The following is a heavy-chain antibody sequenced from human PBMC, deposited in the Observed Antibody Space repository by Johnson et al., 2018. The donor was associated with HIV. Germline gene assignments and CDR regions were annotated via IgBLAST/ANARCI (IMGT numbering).Heavy chain of an antibody. Sequence: VQLVESGGGLVKPGGSLRLSCAASGFTFSNAWMSWVRQAPGKGLEWVGRIKSKSDGGTTDYAAPVSGRFTISRDDSKNTLFLQMNRLKTEDTAVYYCTTDAPFLGARDTDAFDIWGQGTMVTVSS. J-gene: IGHJ3*02. D-gene: IGHD1-26*01. V-gene: IGHV3-15*01. CDR2: IKSKSDGGTT. CDR1: GFTFSNAW. CDR3: TTDAPFLGARDTDAFDI.